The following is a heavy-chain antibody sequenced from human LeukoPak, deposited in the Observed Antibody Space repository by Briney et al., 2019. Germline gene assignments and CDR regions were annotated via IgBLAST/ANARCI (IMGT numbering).Heavy chain of an antibody. D-gene: IGHD3-9*01. J-gene: IGHJ4*02. Sequence: AGGSLRLSCAASGFTFSSYAMSWVRQAPGKGLEWVSAISGSGGSTYYADSVKGRFTISRDNSKNTLYLQMNSLRAEDTAVYYCAKGVLRYFDWPTNYFDYWGQGTLVTVPS. V-gene: IGHV3-23*01. CDR1: GFTFSSYA. CDR3: AKGVLRYFDWPTNYFDY. CDR2: ISGSGGST.